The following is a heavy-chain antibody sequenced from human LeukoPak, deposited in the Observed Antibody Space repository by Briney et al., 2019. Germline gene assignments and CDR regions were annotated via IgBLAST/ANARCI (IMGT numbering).Heavy chain of an antibody. D-gene: IGHD4-17*01. J-gene: IGHJ4*02. CDR2: IYPGEFDT. Sequence: GESLKIPCKGSGYSFTSYWIAWGRQMPGKGLEWMGIIYPGEFDTRYSPSFQGQVTISADKSISTAYLQWSSLKASDTAVYYCARRAVTTGYFDYWGQGSLVTVSS. CDR3: ARRAVTTGYFDY. V-gene: IGHV5-51*01. CDR1: GYSFTSYW.